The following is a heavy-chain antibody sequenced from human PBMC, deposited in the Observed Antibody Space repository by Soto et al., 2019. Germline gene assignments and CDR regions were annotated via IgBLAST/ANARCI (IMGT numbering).Heavy chain of an antibody. CDR3: ARVHNWDYYYYYGMDV. D-gene: IGHD1-20*01. CDR1: GYTFTGYY. J-gene: IGHJ6*02. Sequence: ASVKVSCKASGYTFTGYYMHWVRQAPGQGLEWMGWINPNSGGTDYAQKFQGRVTMTRDTSISTAYMELSRLRSDDTAVYYCARVHNWDYYYYYGMDVWGQGTTVTVSS. CDR2: INPNSGGT. V-gene: IGHV1-2*02.